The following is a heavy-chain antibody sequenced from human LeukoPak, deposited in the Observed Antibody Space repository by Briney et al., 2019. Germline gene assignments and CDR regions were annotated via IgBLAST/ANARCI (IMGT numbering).Heavy chain of an antibody. D-gene: IGHD3-16*01. CDR1: GFTFSSYE. Sequence: GGSLRLSCAASGFTFSSYEMNWVCQAPGKGLEWVSYISSSGSTIYYADSVKGRFTISRDNAKNSLYLQMNSLRAEDTAVYYCARNALGELITFDYWGQGTLVTVSS. CDR2: ISSSGSTI. CDR3: ARNALGELITFDY. V-gene: IGHV3-48*03. J-gene: IGHJ4*02.